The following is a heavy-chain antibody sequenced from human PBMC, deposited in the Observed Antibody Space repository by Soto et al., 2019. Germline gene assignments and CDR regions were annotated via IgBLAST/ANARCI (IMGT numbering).Heavy chain of an antibody. D-gene: IGHD5-12*01. CDR2: ISWDGGST. Sequence: PGGSLRLSCAASGFTFDDYTMHWVRQAPGKGLEWVSLISWDGGSTYYADSVKGRFTISRDNSKNSLYLQMNSLRTEDTALYYCAEDIRVATIGGYYSYGMDVWGQGTTVNVSS. CDR1: GFTFDDYT. V-gene: IGHV3-43*01. J-gene: IGHJ6*02. CDR3: AEDIRVATIGGYYSYGMDV.